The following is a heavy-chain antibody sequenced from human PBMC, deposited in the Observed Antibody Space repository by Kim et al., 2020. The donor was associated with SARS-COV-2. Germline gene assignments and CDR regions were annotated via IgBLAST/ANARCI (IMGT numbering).Heavy chain of an antibody. Sequence: SETRSLTCTVSGGSISSYYWSWIRQPPGKGLEWIGYIYYSGSTNYNPSLKSRVTISVDTSKNPFSLKLSSVTAADTAVYYCARPGIGCSSTSCYDYYYGMDVWGTGTTVTVSS. J-gene: IGHJ6*04. CDR1: GGSISSYY. CDR3: ARPGIGCSSTSCYDYYYGMDV. D-gene: IGHD2-2*01. V-gene: IGHV4-59*01. CDR2: IYYSGST.